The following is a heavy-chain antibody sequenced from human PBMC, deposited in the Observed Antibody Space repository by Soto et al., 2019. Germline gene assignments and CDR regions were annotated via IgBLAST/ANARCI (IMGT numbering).Heavy chain of an antibody. J-gene: IGHJ5*02. CDR1: GGSINSGGYY. CDR3: ARSRVREVIPYWFDP. Sequence: QVQLQESGPGLVKPLQTLSLTCSVSGGSINSGGYYWSWIRQHPGKGLEWIGYIYYSGSTYYKPSLTSRVIMSVDSSKNQFSLKLSSVTAADTAVYYCARSRVREVIPYWFDPWGQGTLVTVSS. V-gene: IGHV4-31*03. CDR2: IYYSGST. D-gene: IGHD3-10*01.